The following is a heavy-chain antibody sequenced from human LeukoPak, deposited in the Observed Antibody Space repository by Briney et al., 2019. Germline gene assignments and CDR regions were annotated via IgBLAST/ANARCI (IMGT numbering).Heavy chain of an antibody. CDR2: IYYSGST. CDR3: ARRQIYFDY. Sequence: SETLSLTCGVSGGSFSGYYWSWIRQSPGKGLEWIGYIYYSGSTNYNPSLKSRVTISLDTSKNQLSLKLSSVTAADTAVYYCARRQIYFDYWGQGTLVTVSS. J-gene: IGHJ4*02. V-gene: IGHV4-59*08. CDR1: GGSFSGYY.